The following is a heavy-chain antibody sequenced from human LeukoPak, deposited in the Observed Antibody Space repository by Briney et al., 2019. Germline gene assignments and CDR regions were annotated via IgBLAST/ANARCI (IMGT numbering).Heavy chain of an antibody. Sequence: PGGSLRLSCAASGFTSSSYWMSWVRQAPGKGLEWVANIKEDGSEKNYVDSVKGRFIISRDNAKNSLFLQMHNLRAEDTAVYYCASFGYCSSTSCSSAPFDIWGQGTMVTVSS. V-gene: IGHV3-7*01. J-gene: IGHJ3*02. D-gene: IGHD2-2*03. CDR2: IKEDGSEK. CDR3: ASFGYCSSTSCSSAPFDI. CDR1: GFTSSSYW.